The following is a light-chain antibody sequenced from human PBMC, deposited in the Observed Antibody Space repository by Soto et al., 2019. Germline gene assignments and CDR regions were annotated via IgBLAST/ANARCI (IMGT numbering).Light chain of an antibody. J-gene: IGKJ1*01. CDR3: QQYKSYPWT. Sequence: DIQLTQSPSTLSASVGDTVTISCRASESLIGWLAWYQQRPGSAPKLLIYDASSLEGGVPSRFTGDGSGTEFSLTIASLQSDDVGTYYCQQYKSYPWTFGQGTKVDLK. V-gene: IGKV1-5*01. CDR2: DAS. CDR1: ESLIGW.